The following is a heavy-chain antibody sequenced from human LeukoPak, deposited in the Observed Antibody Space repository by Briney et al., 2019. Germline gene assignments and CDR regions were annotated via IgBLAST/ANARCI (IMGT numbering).Heavy chain of an antibody. CDR1: GGTFSSYA. J-gene: IGHJ4*02. Sequence: ASVKVSCKASGGTFSSYAISWVRQAPGQGLEWMGRIIPILGIANYAQKFQGRVTITADKSTSTAYMELSSLRSEDTAVYYCARGYSYGYLSDYWGQGTLVTVSS. CDR3: ARGYSYGYLSDY. D-gene: IGHD5-18*01. CDR2: IIPILGIA. V-gene: IGHV1-69*04.